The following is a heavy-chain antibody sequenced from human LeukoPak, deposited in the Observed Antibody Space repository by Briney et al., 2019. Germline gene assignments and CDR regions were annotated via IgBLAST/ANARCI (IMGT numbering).Heavy chain of an antibody. J-gene: IGHJ5*02. CDR1: GFAFSSYW. CDR3: GRFGYVSAVDP. CDR2: IEPAGSAT. D-gene: IGHD2-15*01. Sequence: GGSLRLSCGASGFAFSSYWMTWLRQAPGKGLEFVANIEPAGSATYYADSVKGRFTISRDNTKNLLYLQVNSLTAEDSAVYHCGRFGYVSAVDPWGQGALVTVSS. V-gene: IGHV3-7*01.